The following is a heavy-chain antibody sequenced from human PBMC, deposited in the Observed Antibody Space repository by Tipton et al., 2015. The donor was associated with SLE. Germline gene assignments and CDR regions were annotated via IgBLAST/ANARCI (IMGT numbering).Heavy chain of an antibody. CDR2: IYTSGST. D-gene: IGHD6-13*01. V-gene: IGHV4-61*02. CDR3: ARHSGDSSSWYSENWFDP. J-gene: IGHJ5*02. CDR1: GGSISSGSYY. Sequence: LRLSCTVSGGSISSGSYYWSWIRQPAGKGLEWIGRIYTSGSTYYNPSLKSRVTISVDTSKNQFSLKLSSVTAADTAVYYCARHSGDSSSWYSENWFDPWGQGTLVTVSS.